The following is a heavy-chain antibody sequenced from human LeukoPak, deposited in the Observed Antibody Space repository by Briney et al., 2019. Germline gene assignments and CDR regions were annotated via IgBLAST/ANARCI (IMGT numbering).Heavy chain of an antibody. J-gene: IGHJ4*02. CDR2: ISAISSSST. V-gene: IGHV3-48*04. D-gene: IGHD3-10*01. CDR1: GFTFSSYS. Sequence: GGSLRLSCAASGFTFSSYSMNWVRQAPGKGLEWVSYISAISSSSTYYADSVKGRFTISRDNAKNSLYLQMNSLRAEDTAVYYCASDSPVRGVIWYWGQGTLVTVSS. CDR3: ASDSPVRGVIWY.